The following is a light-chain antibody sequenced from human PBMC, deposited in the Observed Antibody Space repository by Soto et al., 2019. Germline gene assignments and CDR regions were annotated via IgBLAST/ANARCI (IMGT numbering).Light chain of an antibody. CDR3: LQDFNYPWT. V-gene: IGKV1-6*01. CDR1: QDIRSD. J-gene: IGKJ1*01. Sequence: AIQVTQSPSSLSASVGDRVTITCRASQDIRSDLGWYQQKPGKAPKLLIFATSTLQSGVPSRFSGTGSGTDFTLIISSLQPEDFATYYCLQDFNYPWTFGQGTKVDIK. CDR2: ATS.